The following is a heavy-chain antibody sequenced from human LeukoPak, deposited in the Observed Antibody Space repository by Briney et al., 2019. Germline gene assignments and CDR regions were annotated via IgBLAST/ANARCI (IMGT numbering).Heavy chain of an antibody. CDR1: GYTFTGYY. D-gene: IGHD4-23*01. V-gene: IGHV1-2*02. CDR3: ARAGGLTTVVLNGLNWFDP. CDR2: INPNSGGT. Sequence: GASVKVSCKASGYTFTGYYMHWVRQAPGQGLEWMGWINPNSGGTNYAQKFQGRVTMTRDTSISTAYMELSRLRYDDTAVYYCARAGGLTTVVLNGLNWFDPWGQGTLVTVSS. J-gene: IGHJ5*02.